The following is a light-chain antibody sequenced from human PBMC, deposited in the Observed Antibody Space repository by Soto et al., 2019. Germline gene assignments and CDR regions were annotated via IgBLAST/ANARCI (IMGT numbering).Light chain of an antibody. CDR2: EGS. Sequence: QSALTQPASVSGSPGQSITISCTGTSSDVGSYNLVSWYQQHPGKAPKLMIYEGSKRPSGVPNRFSGSKSGNTASLTISGLQAEDEADYYCCSYAGSQVFGGGTKVTVL. V-gene: IGLV2-23*01. CDR1: SSDVGSYNL. CDR3: CSYAGSQV. J-gene: IGLJ2*01.